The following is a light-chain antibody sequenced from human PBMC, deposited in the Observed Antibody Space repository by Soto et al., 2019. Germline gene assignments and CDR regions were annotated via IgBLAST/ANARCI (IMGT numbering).Light chain of an antibody. CDR1: SSDVGSHNL. V-gene: IGLV2-23*01. CDR2: EAS. Sequence: QSALTQPASVSGSPGQSITISCTGTSSDVGSHNLVSWHQQYPGKAPKLIIFEASKRPSGVSNRFSGSKSGSTASLTISGLQDEDEADYYCCSNAAGSTYVFGTGTKLTVL. CDR3: CSNAAGSTYV. J-gene: IGLJ1*01.